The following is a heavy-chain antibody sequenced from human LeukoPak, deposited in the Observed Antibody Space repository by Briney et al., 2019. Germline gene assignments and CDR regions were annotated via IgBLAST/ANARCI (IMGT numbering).Heavy chain of an antibody. CDR1: GYAFTGYY. CDR2: INPYSGGT. J-gene: IGHJ4*02. D-gene: IGHD1-1*01. CDR3: ARSTRYNWNDDY. Sequence: ASVKVSCKASGYAFTGYYIHWVRQAPGQGLEWVGWINPYSGGTNYAQKFQGRVTMTSDTSISTAYMELSRLRSDDTAVYYCARSTRYNWNDDYWGQGTLVTVSS. V-gene: IGHV1-2*02.